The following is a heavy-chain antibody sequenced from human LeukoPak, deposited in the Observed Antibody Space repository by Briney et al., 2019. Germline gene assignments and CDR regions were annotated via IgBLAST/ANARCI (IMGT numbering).Heavy chain of an antibody. CDR3: TTHGGDYPTY. Sequence: PGGSLRLSCAASGLTFSDAWMTWVRQAPGKGLEWVGRIKSKSRGGTTDYAAPVKDRFTISRDDSENTLFLQMNSLKTEDTAVYFCTTHGGDYPTYWGQGTLVTVSS. CDR2: IKSKSRGGTT. V-gene: IGHV3-15*01. D-gene: IGHD4-17*01. J-gene: IGHJ4*02. CDR1: GLTFSDAW.